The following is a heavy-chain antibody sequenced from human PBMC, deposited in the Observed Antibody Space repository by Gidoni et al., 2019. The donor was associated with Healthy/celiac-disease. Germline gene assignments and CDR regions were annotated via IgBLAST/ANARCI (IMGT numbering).Heavy chain of an antibody. D-gene: IGHD1-26*01. J-gene: IGHJ4*02. Sequence: EVQLVESGGGFVKPGGSLRLSCAASGFTFSNAWMSWVRQAPGKGLEWVGRIKSKTDGGTTDYAAPVKGRFTISRDDSKNTLYLQMNSLKTEDTAVYYCTTDQEIKVGAYDYWGQGTLVTVSS. CDR3: TTDQEIKVGAYDY. CDR1: GFTFSNAW. V-gene: IGHV3-15*01. CDR2: IKSKTDGGTT.